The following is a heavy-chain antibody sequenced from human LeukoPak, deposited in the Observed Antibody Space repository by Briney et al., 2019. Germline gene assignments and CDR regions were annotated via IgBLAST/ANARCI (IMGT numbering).Heavy chain of an antibody. V-gene: IGHV4-34*01. Sequence: SETLSLTCAVYGGSFSGYYWSWIRQPPGKGLEWIGEINHSGSTNYNPSLKSRVTISVDTSKNQFSLKLSSVTAADTAVYYCARVYDSSGYYPGYYYYGMDVWGQGTTVTVSS. D-gene: IGHD3-22*01. CDR2: INHSGST. J-gene: IGHJ6*02. CDR3: ARVYDSSGYYPGYYYYGMDV. CDR1: GGSFSGYY.